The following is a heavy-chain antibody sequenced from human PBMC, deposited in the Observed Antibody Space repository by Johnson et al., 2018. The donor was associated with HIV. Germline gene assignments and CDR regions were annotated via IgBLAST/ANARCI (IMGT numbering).Heavy chain of an antibody. Sequence: QVQLVESGGGVVQPGRSLRLSCTASGFTFSSYGMHWVRQAPGKGLEWVAVIWYDGSNKYYADSVKGRFHISRDNSKNTLYLQMNSLRAEDTAVYYCAKDLFTEREDDVFDIWGQGTMVTVSS. CDR2: IWYDGSNK. J-gene: IGHJ3*02. CDR1: GFTFSSYG. CDR3: AKDLFTEREDDVFDI. V-gene: IGHV3-33*06. D-gene: IGHD1-26*01.